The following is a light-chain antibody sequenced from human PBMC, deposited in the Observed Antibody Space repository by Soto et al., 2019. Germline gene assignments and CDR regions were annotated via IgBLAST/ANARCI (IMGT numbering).Light chain of an antibody. CDR2: GAS. J-gene: IGKJ1*01. CDR1: QTLRRTY. CDR3: QQYGSSPGT. Sequence: EIVLMQSPGTLSLSPGERATLSCRASQTLRRTYIAWYQQKPGQAPRLLIYGASIRDTGIPDRFSGSGSGTDFTLTIRRLESEDSAVYYCQQYGSSPGTFGQGTKVDIK. V-gene: IGKV3-20*01.